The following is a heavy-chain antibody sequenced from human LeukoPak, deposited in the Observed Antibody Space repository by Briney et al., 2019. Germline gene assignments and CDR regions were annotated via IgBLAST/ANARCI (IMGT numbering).Heavy chain of an antibody. D-gene: IGHD3-3*01. CDR2: IYYSGST. CDR3: AGVRTGYYDLWSGYSPVLFDY. J-gene: IGHJ4*02. Sequence: PSETLSLTCTVSGGSIISYYWSSVRQPPGKGLEWIRYIYYSGSTNYNPSLKSRVTISVDTSNNQFSLKLSSVTAADTAVYYCAGVRTGYYDLWSGYSPVLFDYWGQGTLVTVSS. CDR1: GGSIISYY. V-gene: IGHV4-59*01.